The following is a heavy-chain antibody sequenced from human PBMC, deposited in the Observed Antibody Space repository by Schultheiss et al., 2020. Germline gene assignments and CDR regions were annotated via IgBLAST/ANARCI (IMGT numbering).Heavy chain of an antibody. V-gene: IGHV4-39*07. CDR2: INHSGST. D-gene: IGHD3-3*01. CDR1: GGSISSSSHY. J-gene: IGHJ4*02. CDR3: ARDLGLHYDFWSGPTSYYFDY. Sequence: SETLSLTCTVSGGSISSSSHYWGWIRQPPGKGLEWIGEINHSGSTNYNPSLKSRVTISVDTSKNQFSLKLSSVTAADTAVYYCARDLGLHYDFWSGPTSYYFDYWGQGTLVTVSS.